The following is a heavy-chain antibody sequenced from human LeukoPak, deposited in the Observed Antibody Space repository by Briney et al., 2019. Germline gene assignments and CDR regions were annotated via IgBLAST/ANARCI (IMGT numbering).Heavy chain of an antibody. V-gene: IGHV3-23*01. J-gene: IGHJ4*01. Sequence: PGGSLTLSCAASGFTFSSYAMSWVRQAPGKGLEWVSVISGSGGSTFYADSVKGRFTIYRDNSKNTLYLQMNSLRAEDTAVYYCARRYYYDSSAPFDYWGHGNLVTVSS. CDR3: ARRYYYDSSAPFDY. D-gene: IGHD3-22*01. CDR1: GFTFSSYA. CDR2: ISGSGGST.